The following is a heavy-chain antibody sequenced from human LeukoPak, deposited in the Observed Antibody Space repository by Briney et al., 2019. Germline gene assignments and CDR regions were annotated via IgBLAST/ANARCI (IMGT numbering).Heavy chain of an antibody. CDR2: IWNDGSKE. V-gene: IGHV3-33*01. CDR1: GVIFSSHG. J-gene: IGHJ4*02. Sequence: GRSLRLSCAASGVIFSSHGFHWVRQAPGKGPEWVAMIWNDGSKEYYADSVKGRFTISRDNSNNVVYLQMNSLRAEDTALYSGARDRGVTYLDSWGQGTLVTVSS. CDR3: ARDRGVTYLDS. D-gene: IGHD2-21*02.